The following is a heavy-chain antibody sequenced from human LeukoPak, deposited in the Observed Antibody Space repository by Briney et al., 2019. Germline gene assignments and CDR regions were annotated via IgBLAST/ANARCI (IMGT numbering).Heavy chain of an antibody. J-gene: IGHJ3*02. D-gene: IGHD1-14*01. V-gene: IGHV1-8*01. Sequence: ASVKVSCKASGYTFTSYDINWVRQATGQGLEWMGWMNPNSGNTGYAQKFQGRVTMTRNTSISTAYMELSSLRAEDTAVYYCAKEEAGWGPEGAFDIWGQGTMVTVSS. CDR3: AKEEAGWGPEGAFDI. CDR1: GYTFTSYD. CDR2: MNPNSGNT.